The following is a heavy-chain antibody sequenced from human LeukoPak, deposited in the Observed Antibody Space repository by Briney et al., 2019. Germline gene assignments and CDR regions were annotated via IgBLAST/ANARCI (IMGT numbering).Heavy chain of an antibody. CDR1: GGSISSSSYY. J-gene: IGHJ3*02. D-gene: IGHD6-19*01. V-gene: IGHV4-39*01. CDR2: IYYSGST. Sequence: SKTLSLTCTVSGGSISSSSYYWGRIPQPPGKGVEWIGSIYYSGSTYYNPSLKSRVTISVDTSKNQFSLKLSSVTAADTAVYYCARHGIAVEGRAFDIWGQGTMVTVSS. CDR3: ARHGIAVEGRAFDI.